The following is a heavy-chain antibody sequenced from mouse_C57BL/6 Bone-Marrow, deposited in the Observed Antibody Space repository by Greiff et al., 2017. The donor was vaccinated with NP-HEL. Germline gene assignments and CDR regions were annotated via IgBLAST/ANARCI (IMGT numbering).Heavy chain of an antibody. CDR2: IDPETGGT. V-gene: IGHV1-15*01. CDR1: GYTFTDYE. Sequence: VKLQESGAELVRPGASVTLSCKASGYTFTDYEMHWVKQTPVHGLEWIGAIDPETGGTAYNQKFKGKAILTADKSSSTAYMELRSLTSEDSAVYYCTFPLSDFDYWGQGTTLTVSS. CDR3: TFPLSDFDY. J-gene: IGHJ2*01.